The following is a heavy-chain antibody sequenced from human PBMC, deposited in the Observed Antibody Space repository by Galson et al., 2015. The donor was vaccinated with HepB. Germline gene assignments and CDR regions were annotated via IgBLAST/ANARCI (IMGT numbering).Heavy chain of an antibody. CDR2: IYYSGST. D-gene: IGHD6-13*01. CDR3: ARAGGGSSSWYGYYYGMDV. CDR1: GGSISSYY. V-gene: IGHV4-59*01. J-gene: IGHJ6*02. Sequence: ETLSLTCTVSGGSISSYYWSWIRQPPGKGLEWIGYIYYSGSTNYNPSLKSRVTISVDTSKNQFSLKLSSVTAADTAVYYCARAGGGSSSWYGYYYGMDVWGQGTTVTVSS.